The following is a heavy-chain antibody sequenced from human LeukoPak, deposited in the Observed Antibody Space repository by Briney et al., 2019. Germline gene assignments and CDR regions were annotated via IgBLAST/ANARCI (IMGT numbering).Heavy chain of an antibody. V-gene: IGHV3-23*01. D-gene: IGHD1-26*01. CDR1: GFTFSSYA. CDR2: ISANGGST. CDR3: ARVKWELVRYFDY. Sequence: PGGSLRLSCAASGFTFSSYAMSWVRQAPGKGLEWVSTISANGGSTYYADSVKGRFTISRDNSKNTLYLQMNSLRAEDTAVYYCARVKWELVRYFDYWGQGTLVTVSS. J-gene: IGHJ4*02.